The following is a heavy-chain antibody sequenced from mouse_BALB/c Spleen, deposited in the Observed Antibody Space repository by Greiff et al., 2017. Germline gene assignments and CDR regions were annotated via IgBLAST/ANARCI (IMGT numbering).Heavy chain of an antibody. J-gene: IGHJ4*01. V-gene: IGHV5-6-3*01. Sequence: EVQLQESGGGLVQPGGSLKLSCAASGFTFSSYGMSWVRQTPDKRLELVATINSNGGSTYYPDSVKGRFTISRDNAKNTLYLQMSSLKSEDTAMYYCAREGGNYAMDYWGQGTSVTVSS. CDR2: INSNGGST. CDR1: GFTFSSYG. CDR3: AREGGNYAMDY.